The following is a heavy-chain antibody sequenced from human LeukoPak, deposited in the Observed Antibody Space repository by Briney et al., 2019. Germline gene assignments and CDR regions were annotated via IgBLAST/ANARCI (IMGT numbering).Heavy chain of an antibody. V-gene: IGHV1-18*01. CDR1: GYTFTSDV. D-gene: IGHD2-2*01. CDR2: IGTYKGNT. J-gene: IGHJ6*02. Sequence: VASVRLSCKTSGYTFTSDVISWVRQAPGQGLEWMGGIGTYKGNTNYAQMFQGRVTMTTDTSTSTAYMELKNLRADDTAVYYWARTPGRVVVKPFYCMDVWGQGTTVTVSS. CDR3: ARTPGRVVVKPFYCMDV.